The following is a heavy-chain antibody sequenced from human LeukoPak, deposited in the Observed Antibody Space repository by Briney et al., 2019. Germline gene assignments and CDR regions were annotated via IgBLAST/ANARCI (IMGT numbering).Heavy chain of an antibody. V-gene: IGHV1-69*13. D-gene: IGHD3-22*01. CDR1: GGSFSSYA. J-gene: IGHJ4*02. CDR3: VRDGSYYDSSGYYYLY. Sequence: SVKVSCKASGGSFSSYAISWVRQAPGQGLEWMGGITPMFGTANYAQKFQGRVTITADESTSTAYMELSSLRSEDTAVYYCVRDGSYYDSSGYYYLYWGQGTLVTVSS. CDR2: ITPMFGTA.